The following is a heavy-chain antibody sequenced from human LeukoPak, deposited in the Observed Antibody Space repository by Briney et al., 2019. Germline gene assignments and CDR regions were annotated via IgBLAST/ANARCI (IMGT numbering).Heavy chain of an antibody. Sequence: PSETLSLTCTVSGGSISSGDYYWSWIRQPPGKGLEWIGHGYYSGSTSYNPSLKSRVTISVDTSKNQFSLTLSSVTAADTALYYCARDNFRTPRVLEIWGQGTMVTVSS. V-gene: IGHV4-61*08. CDR1: GGSISSGDYY. CDR3: ARDNFRTPRVLEI. D-gene: IGHD3-10*02. CDR2: GYYSGST. J-gene: IGHJ3*02.